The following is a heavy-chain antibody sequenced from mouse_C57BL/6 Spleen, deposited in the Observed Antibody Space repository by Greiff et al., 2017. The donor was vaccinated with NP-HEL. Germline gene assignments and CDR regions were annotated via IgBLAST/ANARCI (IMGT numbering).Heavy chain of an antibody. CDR2: INYDGSST. CDR1: GFTFSDYY. Sequence: EVQLVESEGGLVQPGSSMKLSCTASGFTFSDYYMAWVRQVPEKGLEWVANINYDGSSTYYLDSLKSRFIISRDNAKNILYLQMSSLKSEDTATYYCARVGGVYYFDYWGQGTTLTVSS. CDR3: ARVGGVYYFDY. V-gene: IGHV5-16*01. J-gene: IGHJ2*01.